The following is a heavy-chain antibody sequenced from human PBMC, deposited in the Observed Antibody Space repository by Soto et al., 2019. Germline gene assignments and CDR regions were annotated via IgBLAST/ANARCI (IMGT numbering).Heavy chain of an antibody. V-gene: IGHV3-7*04. CDR1: GFTFSNYW. D-gene: IGHD2-21*02. CDR3: ARGGGGIAVATAHYYGMDV. CDR2: IKQDESEK. J-gene: IGHJ6*02. Sequence: EVQLLESGGALVQPGGSLRLSCAASGFTFSNYWMTWVRQAPGKGLEWVACIKQDESEKFYVDSVKGRFTSSRDNAKNSLWLQMNSLRAEDTAVYYCARGGGGIAVATAHYYGMDVWGQGTTVTVSS.